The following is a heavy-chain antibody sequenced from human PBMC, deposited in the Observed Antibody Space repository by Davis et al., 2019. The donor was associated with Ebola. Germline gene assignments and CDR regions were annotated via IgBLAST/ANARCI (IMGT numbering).Heavy chain of an antibody. Sequence: SETLSLTCTVSGGSISSSSYYWGWIRQPPGKGLEWIGSIYYSGSTYYNPPLKSRVTISVDTSKNQFSLKLSSVTAADTAVYYCARDGFVTTHYYYGMDVWGQGTTVTVSS. J-gene: IGHJ6*02. V-gene: IGHV4-39*07. D-gene: IGHD4-11*01. CDR3: ARDGFVTTHYYYGMDV. CDR1: GGSISSSSYY. CDR2: IYYSGST.